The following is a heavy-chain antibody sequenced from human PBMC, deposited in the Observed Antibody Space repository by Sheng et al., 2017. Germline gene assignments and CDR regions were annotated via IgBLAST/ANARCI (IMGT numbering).Heavy chain of an antibody. CDR2: ISYDGSNK. D-gene: IGHD2-8*01. V-gene: IGHV3-30*01. J-gene: IGHJ4*02. CDR3: ARNSIVQVVFALDY. CDR1: GITFSDYA. Sequence: QVQVVESGGGVVQPGRSLRLSCADSGITFSDYAMHWVRQVPGKGPEWVAVISYDGSNKFYAESVRGRFTISRDNSKNKLYLEMNSLRLEDTAIYYCARNSIVQVVFALDYWGQGTLVTVSS.